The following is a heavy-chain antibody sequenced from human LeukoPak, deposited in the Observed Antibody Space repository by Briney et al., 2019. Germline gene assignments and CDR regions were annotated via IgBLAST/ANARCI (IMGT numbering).Heavy chain of an antibody. J-gene: IGHJ4*02. D-gene: IGHD3-3*01. V-gene: IGHV3-48*03. CDR1: GFTFRSYE. CDR2: LSSSGSAF. Sequence: PGESLTLSCEDSGFTFRSYEMNWVRQAPGKGLEWIAYLSSSGSAFSYADSVKGRFTIARDNAKNSVYLEMNSLRADDTAVYYCARSARLMKGVVEVTALDDWGQGTLVTVSS. CDR3: ARSARLMKGVVEVTALDD.